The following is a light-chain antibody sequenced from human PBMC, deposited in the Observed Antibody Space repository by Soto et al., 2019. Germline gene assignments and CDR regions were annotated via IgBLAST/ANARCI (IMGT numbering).Light chain of an antibody. V-gene: IGLV2-8*01. CDR1: SSDVGGYHY. CDR3: SSYAGSNTFV. J-gene: IGLJ1*01. CDR2: EVS. Sequence: QSALTQPPSASGSPGQSVTISCTGTSSDVGGYHYVSWYQQHPGKAPKLMIYEVSKRPSGVPDRFSGSKSGNTASLTVSGLQAEDEADYYCSSYAGSNTFVFGTGTKLTVL.